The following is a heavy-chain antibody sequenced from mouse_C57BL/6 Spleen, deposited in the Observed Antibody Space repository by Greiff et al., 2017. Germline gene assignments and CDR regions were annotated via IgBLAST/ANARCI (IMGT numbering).Heavy chain of an antibody. CDR3: TGGDTTVVAKAYFDY. CDR1: GFTFSNYW. J-gene: IGHJ2*01. V-gene: IGHV6-3*01. D-gene: IGHD1-1*01. Sequence: EVKLVESGGGLVQPGGSMKLSCVASGFTFSNYWMNWVRQSPEKGLEWVAQIRLKSDNYATHYAESVKGRFTISRDDSKSSVYLQMNNLRAEDTGIYYCTGGDTTVVAKAYFDYWGQGTTLTVSS. CDR2: IRLKSDNYAT.